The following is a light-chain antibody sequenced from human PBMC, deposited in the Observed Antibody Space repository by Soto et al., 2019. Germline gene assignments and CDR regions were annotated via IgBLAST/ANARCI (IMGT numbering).Light chain of an antibody. CDR3: GTWDSSLSAGYYV. CDR1: SSNIGNNY. V-gene: IGLV1-51*01. J-gene: IGLJ1*01. Sequence: QSVLTQPPSVSAAPGQKVTISCSGSSSNIGNNYVSWYQQLPGTAPNLLIYDNNKRPSGIPDRFSGSKSGTSATLGITGLQTGDEADYYCGTWDSSLSAGYYVFGTGTKLTVL. CDR2: DNN.